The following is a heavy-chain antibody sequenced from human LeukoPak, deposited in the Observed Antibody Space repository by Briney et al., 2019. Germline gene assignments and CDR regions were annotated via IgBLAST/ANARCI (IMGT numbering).Heavy chain of an antibody. J-gene: IGHJ4*02. CDR1: GFTFSSYG. V-gene: IGHV3-30*02. CDR3: AKDLYSGYDRLFDY. CDR2: IRYDGSNK. D-gene: IGHD5-12*01. Sequence: GGSLRLSCAASGFTFSSYGMHSVRQAPGKGLKWVAFIRYDGSNKYYADSLKGRFTISRDNSKNTLYLQMNSLRAEDTAVYYCAKDLYSGYDRLFDYWGQGTLVTVSS.